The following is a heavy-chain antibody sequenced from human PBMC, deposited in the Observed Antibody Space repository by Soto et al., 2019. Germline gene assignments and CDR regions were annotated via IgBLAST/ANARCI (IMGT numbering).Heavy chain of an antibody. CDR1: GGTFSNDI. Sequence: QVQLVQSGAEGKKPGSSVKVSCKASGGTFSNDIITWVRQAPGQGLEWMGRIIPLLDIANYAQKFQGRVTITADKSTSTAYMELNSLRSEDTAVYYCVRDSPIGSTYSGYDGIDYWGQGTLVTVST. V-gene: IGHV1-69*08. CDR3: VRDSPIGSTYSGYDGIDY. D-gene: IGHD5-12*01. CDR2: IIPLLDIA. J-gene: IGHJ4*02.